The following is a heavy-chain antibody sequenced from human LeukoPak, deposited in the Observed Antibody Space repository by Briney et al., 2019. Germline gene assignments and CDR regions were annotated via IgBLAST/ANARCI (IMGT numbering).Heavy chain of an antibody. J-gene: IGHJ4*02. CDR2: IYYSGST. V-gene: IGHV4-39*01. D-gene: IGHD6-13*01. CDR3: ARRVVAAAGTAFDY. Sequence: GSLRLSCAASGFTFTSYALSWVRQAPGKGLEWIGSIYYSGSTYYNPSLKSRVTISVDTSKNQFSLKLSSVTAADTAVYYCARRVVAAAGTAFDYWGQGTLVTVSS. CDR1: GFTFTSYA.